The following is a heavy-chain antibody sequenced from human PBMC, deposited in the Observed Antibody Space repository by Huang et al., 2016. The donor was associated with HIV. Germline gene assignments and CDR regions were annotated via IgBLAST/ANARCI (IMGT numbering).Heavy chain of an antibody. D-gene: IGHD3-3*01. CDR3: ATDDRLYARHIGRF. V-gene: IGHV4-34*02. J-gene: IGHJ4*02. CDR2: INHSGNT. CDR1: GGSFTDFY. Sequence: QVQIEQWGSGLLKPSETLSLTCVFYGGSFTDFYWSWIRQAPGKGLEWIGEINHSGNTTYNSSLKTRVTMSMDMSKSQFSLKLASVTAADTAVYYCATDDRLYARHIGRFWGQGALVSVSS.